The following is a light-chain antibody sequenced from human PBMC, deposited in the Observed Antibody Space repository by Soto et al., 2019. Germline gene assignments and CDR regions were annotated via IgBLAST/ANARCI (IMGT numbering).Light chain of an antibody. V-gene: IGKV3-11*01. CDR2: DAS. CDR3: QHRSNWPPT. Sequence: EIVLTQSPATRSLSTGERATLSCRASQSVDSYLAWYQQKVGQAPRLLIYDASNRATGIPARFSGSGSGTDFTLTISRLEPEDFAVYYCQHRSNWPPTFGQGTKVDIK. J-gene: IGKJ1*01. CDR1: QSVDSY.